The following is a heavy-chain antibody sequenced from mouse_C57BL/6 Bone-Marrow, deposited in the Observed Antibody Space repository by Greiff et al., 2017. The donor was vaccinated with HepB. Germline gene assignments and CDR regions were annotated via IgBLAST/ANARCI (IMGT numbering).Heavy chain of an antibody. V-gene: IGHV1-55*01. CDR3: ARSPLYYNNYGFTY. Sequence: QVQLQQPGAELVKPGASVKMSCKASGYTFTSYWITWVKQRPGQGLERIGDIYPGSGSTNYNEKFKSKATLTVDTSSITAYMQLSSLTSEDSAVYYSARSPLYYNNYGFTYWDQGNLVTVAT. CDR1: GYTFTSYW. D-gene: IGHD2-5*01. J-gene: IGHJ3*01. CDR2: IYPGSGST.